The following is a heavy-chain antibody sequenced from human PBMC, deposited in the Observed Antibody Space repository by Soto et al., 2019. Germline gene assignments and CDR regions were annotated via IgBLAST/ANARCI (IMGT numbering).Heavy chain of an antibody. D-gene: IGHD3-22*01. CDR1: GGTFRNYA. CDR3: AGLYYYDTSAYFYTYFNY. V-gene: IGHV1-69*10. J-gene: IGHJ4*02. CDR2: IIPILGTA. Sequence: AVKFSCKASGGTFRNYAINWVRPAPGQGLDWMAGIIPILGTANYAQKFQGRVTITADKSTSTAYMELSSLRSEDTAVFYCAGLYYYDTSAYFYTYFNYGGQGTLVNVSS.